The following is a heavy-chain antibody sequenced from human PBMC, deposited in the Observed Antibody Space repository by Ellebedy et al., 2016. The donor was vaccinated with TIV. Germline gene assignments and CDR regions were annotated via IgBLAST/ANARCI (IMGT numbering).Heavy chain of an antibody. Sequence: ASVKVSCKASGGTFSNYAINWVRQAPGQGLEWMGGIIPIFGTANYPQKLQGRVTITADKSTSTVYMELSSLRSEDTGVYYCARDRYSSSSSRANWFDPWGHGTLVTVSS. CDR1: GGTFSNYA. D-gene: IGHD6-6*01. V-gene: IGHV1-69*06. J-gene: IGHJ5*02. CDR3: ARDRYSSSSSRANWFDP. CDR2: IIPIFGTA.